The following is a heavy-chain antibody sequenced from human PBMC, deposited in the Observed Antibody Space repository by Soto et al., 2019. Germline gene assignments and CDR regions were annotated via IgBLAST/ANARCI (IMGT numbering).Heavy chain of an antibody. V-gene: IGHV1-8*01. CDR2: MNPNSGNT. CDR1: GYTFTSYD. J-gene: IGHJ4*02. CDR3: ARVWGYYGAGEHRTGDY. Sequence: ASVKVSCKASGYTFTSYDINWVRQATGQGLEWMGWMNPNSGNTGYAQKFQGRVIMTRNTSISTAYMELSSLRSEDTAVYYCARVWGYYGAGEHRTGDYWGQGTLVTVSS. D-gene: IGHD3-10*01.